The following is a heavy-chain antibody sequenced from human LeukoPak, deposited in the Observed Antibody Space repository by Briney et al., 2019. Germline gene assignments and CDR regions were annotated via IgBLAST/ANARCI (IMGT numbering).Heavy chain of an antibody. V-gene: IGHV4-30-2*01. CDR1: GDYINNGGHY. J-gene: IGHJ4*02. CDR3: ARSEDSGSYFSFDY. CDR2: ISHRGST. D-gene: IGHD1-26*01. Sequence: PSETLSLTCSVSGDYINNGGHYWSWIRQPPGKTLEYIGYISHRGSTYYNPSLKSRLTITVDGSRNQFSLKLRSVTAADTAVYYCARSEDSGSYFSFDYWGQGTLVAVSS.